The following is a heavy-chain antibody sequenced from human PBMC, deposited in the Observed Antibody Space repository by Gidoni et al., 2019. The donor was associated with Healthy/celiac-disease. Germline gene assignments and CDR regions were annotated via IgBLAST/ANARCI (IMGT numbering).Heavy chain of an antibody. J-gene: IGHJ3*02. CDR2: IKSKTDGGTT. D-gene: IGHD5-12*01. CDR1: GFTFSNAW. Sequence: EVQLGESGGGLVKPGGSLRLSCAASGFTFSNAWMGWGRQAPGKGLEWVGRIKSKTDGGTTDYAAPVKGRFTISRDDSKNTLYLQMNSLKTEDTAVYYCTTDLDSGYDSDAFDIWGQGTMVTVSS. CDR3: TTDLDSGYDSDAFDI. V-gene: IGHV3-15*01.